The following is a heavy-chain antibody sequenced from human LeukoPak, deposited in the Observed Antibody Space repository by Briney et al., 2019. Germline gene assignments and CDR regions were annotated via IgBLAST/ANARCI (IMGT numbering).Heavy chain of an antibody. CDR3: ARGALDTKTRFDY. V-gene: IGHV4-59*11. CDR1: GGSISGRY. Sequence: SETLSLTCTVSGGSISGRYWGWIRQPPGKGLEWIGYINYSGSTDYNPSLKSRVTISVDASKNQFSLRLSSLTAADTAVYYCARGALDTKTRFDYWGQGTLVTVSS. D-gene: IGHD5-18*01. CDR2: INYSGST. J-gene: IGHJ4*02.